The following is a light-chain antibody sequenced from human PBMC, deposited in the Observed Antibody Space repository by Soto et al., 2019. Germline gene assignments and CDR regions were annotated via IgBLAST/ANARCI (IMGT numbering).Light chain of an antibody. CDR3: QQYNSYSPWT. J-gene: IGKJ1*01. CDR1: QGINQR. CDR2: KAS. Sequence: DFQMTQSPSTLSASVGDRLTITGRASQGINQRVAWCQQRPGKAPKLLISKASTLESGVPSKFSGSGSGTEFTLPISSLQADDFGTYYCQQYNSYSPWTFGQGTKVDIK. V-gene: IGKV1-5*03.